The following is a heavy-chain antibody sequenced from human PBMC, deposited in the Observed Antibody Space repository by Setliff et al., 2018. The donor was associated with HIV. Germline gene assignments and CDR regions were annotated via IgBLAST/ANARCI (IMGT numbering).Heavy chain of an antibody. D-gene: IGHD5-18*01. CDR3: AKGFRPVDTALVSGPTY. CDR2: ISSSSSTI. CDR1: GFTFSSYN. V-gene: IGHV3-48*01. J-gene: IGHJ4*02. Sequence: GSLRLSCAASGFTFSSYNMNWVRQAPGKGLEWVSYISSSSSTIYYADSVKGRFIISRDNSQNTLYLQMNSLRAGDTAIYYCAKGFRPVDTALVSGPTYWGQGIRVTVSS.